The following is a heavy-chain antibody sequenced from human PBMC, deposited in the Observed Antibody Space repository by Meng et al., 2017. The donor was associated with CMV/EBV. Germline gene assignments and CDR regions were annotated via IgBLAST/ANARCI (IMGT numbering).Heavy chain of an antibody. J-gene: IGHJ4*02. CDR1: GGTFSSYA. CDR2: IIPIFGTA. Sequence: KVSCKASGGTFSSYAISWVRQAPGQGLEWMGGIIPIFGTANYAQKFQGRVTITTDESTSTAYMELSSLRSEDTAVYYCARDARGGSSSHFDYWGQGTLVTVSS. V-gene: IGHV1-69*05. D-gene: IGHD6-6*01. CDR3: ARDARGGSSSHFDY.